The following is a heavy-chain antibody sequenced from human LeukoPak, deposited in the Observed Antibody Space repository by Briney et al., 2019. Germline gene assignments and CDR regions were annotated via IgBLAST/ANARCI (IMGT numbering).Heavy chain of an antibody. D-gene: IGHD6-13*01. J-gene: IGHJ5*02. Sequence: GASVKVSCKASGYTFTSYAISWVRQAPGQGLEWMGGIIPIFGTANYAQKFQGRVTITADKSTSTAYMELSSLRSEDTAVYYCAREYSSSWHQNNWFDPWGQGTLVTVSS. CDR2: IIPIFGTA. CDR1: GYTFTSYA. V-gene: IGHV1-69*06. CDR3: AREYSSSWHQNNWFDP.